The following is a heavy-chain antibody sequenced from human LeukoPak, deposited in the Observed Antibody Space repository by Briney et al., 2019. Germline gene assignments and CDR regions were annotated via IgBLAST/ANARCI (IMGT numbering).Heavy chain of an antibody. D-gene: IGHD3-3*01. Sequence: SENLSLTCAVYGGSFSGYYWSWIRQPPGEGLEWIVEINHSGSTNYNPSLKSRVTISVDTSKNQFSLKLSSVTAADPAVYHCARVGRFLEWLLSHGGYGMDVWGQGTTVTVSS. V-gene: IGHV4-34*01. CDR1: GGSFSGYY. J-gene: IGHJ6*02. CDR2: INHSGST. CDR3: ARVGRFLEWLLSHGGYGMDV.